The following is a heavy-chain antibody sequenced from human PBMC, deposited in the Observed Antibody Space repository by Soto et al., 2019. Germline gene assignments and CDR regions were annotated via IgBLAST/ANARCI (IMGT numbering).Heavy chain of an antibody. CDR3: AKGPILREWPPRGFDF. V-gene: IGHV3-23*01. Sequence: PGGSLRLSCAASGFTFSNYALNWVRQAPGKGLEWVSLISATGGSTYYADSVQGRFTISRDNSKSTLYLQMNSLRAEDTAVYYCAKGPILREWPPRGFDFCGQGTLVTVSS. J-gene: IGHJ4*02. CDR2: ISATGGST. D-gene: IGHD3-3*01. CDR1: GFTFSNYA.